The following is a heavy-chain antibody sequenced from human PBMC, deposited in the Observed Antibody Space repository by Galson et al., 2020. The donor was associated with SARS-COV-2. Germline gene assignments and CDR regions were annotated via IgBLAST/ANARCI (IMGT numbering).Heavy chain of an antibody. Sequence: PEDGETIYAQKFQGRVTMTEDTSTDTAYMELSSLRSEDTAVYYCASSPSITGTTRENYYYYYGMDVWGQGTTVTVSS. V-gene: IGHV1-24*01. CDR2: PEDGET. CDR3: ASSPSITGTTRENYYYYYGMDV. J-gene: IGHJ6*02. D-gene: IGHD1-7*01.